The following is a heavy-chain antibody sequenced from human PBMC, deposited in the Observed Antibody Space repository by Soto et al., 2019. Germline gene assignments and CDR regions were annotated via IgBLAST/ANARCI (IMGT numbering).Heavy chain of an antibody. CDR1: GFTFSSYA. D-gene: IGHD6-19*01. Sequence: GVSLRLSCAASGFTFSSYAMSCVRQAPGKGLEWVSAISGSSGSTYYADSVKGRFAISRDNSKNTLYLQMSSLRAEDTAIYYCAKDSSGRYPYYGMDVWGQGTTVTVSS. CDR2: ISGSSGST. V-gene: IGHV3-23*01. CDR3: AKDSSGRYPYYGMDV. J-gene: IGHJ6*02.